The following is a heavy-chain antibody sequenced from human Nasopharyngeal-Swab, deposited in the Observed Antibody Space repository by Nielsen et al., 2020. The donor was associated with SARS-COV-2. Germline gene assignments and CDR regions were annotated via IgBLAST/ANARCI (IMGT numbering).Heavy chain of an antibody. V-gene: IGHV4-59*13. Sequence: PGKGLEWIGYIYYSGSTNYNPSLKSRVTISVDTSKNQFSLKPSSVTAADTAVYYCARVGGLWSAGFYYYYMDVWGKGTTVTVSS. D-gene: IGHD3-3*01. CDR3: ARVGGLWSAGFYYYYMDV. CDR2: IYYSGST. J-gene: IGHJ6*03.